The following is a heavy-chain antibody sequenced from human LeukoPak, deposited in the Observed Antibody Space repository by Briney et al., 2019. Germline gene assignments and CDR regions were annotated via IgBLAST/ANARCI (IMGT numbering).Heavy chain of an antibody. V-gene: IGHV3-23*01. J-gene: IGHJ4*02. CDR3: AKLSVWDGSGSYDY. CDR1: GFNFQRYG. D-gene: IGHD3-10*01. Sequence: GGSLRLSCVASGFNFQRYGMGWVRQAPGKGLEWVSATSGSADSTHYADSVRGRFTISRDSSKNTLYLQMNSLRAEDSAIYYCAKLSVWDGSGSYDYWGQGTLVTVSS. CDR2: TSGSADST.